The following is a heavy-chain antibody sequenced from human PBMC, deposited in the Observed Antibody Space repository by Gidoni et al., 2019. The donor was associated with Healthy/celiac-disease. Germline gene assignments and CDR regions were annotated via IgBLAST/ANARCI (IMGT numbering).Heavy chain of an antibody. J-gene: IGHJ4*02. D-gene: IGHD6-19*01. CDR3: ARESPSGWYYFDY. CDR1: GFTFSSYG. V-gene: IGHV3-33*01. CDR2: IWYGGSNK. Sequence: QVQLVESGGGVVQPGRSLSLSCAASGFTFSSYGMHWVRQAPGKGLEWVAVIWYGGSNKYYADSVKGRFTISRDNSKNTLYLQMNSLRAEDTAVYYCARESPSGWYYFDYWGQGTLVTVSS.